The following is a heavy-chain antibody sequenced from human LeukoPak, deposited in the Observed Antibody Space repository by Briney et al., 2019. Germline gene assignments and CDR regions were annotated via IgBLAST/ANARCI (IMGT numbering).Heavy chain of an antibody. J-gene: IGHJ5*02. D-gene: IGHD3-10*01. CDR1: GFTFSSYN. Sequence: PGGSLRLSCAASGFTFSSYNMNWVRQAPGKGLEWASYISSSSHTIYYTDSVKGRFTISRDNAKNSLYLQMNSLRDGDTAVYYCARDRSARGVITPNWFDPWGQGTLVTVSS. CDR2: ISSSSHTI. V-gene: IGHV3-48*02. CDR3: ARDRSARGVITPNWFDP.